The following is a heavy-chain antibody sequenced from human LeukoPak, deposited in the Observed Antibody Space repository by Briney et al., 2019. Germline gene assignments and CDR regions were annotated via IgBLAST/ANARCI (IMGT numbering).Heavy chain of an antibody. CDR2: IKQDGSEK. V-gene: IGHV3-7*01. CDR1: GFTFSSYW. CDR3: ARVPDDFWSGYYGYFDY. D-gene: IGHD3-3*01. J-gene: IGHJ4*02. Sequence: GGPLRLSCAASGFTFSSYWMSWVRQAPGKGLEWVANIKQDGSEKYYVDSVKGRFTISRDNAKNSLYLQMNSLRAEDTAVYYCARVPDDFWSGYYGYFDYWGQGTLVTVSS.